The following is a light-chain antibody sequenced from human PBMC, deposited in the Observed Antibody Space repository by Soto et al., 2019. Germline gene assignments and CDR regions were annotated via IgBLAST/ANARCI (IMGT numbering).Light chain of an antibody. CDR3: QQYNKWPPIT. CDR2: DAS. J-gene: IGKJ5*01. V-gene: IGKV3-15*01. CDR1: QSVSSN. Sequence: VLTQSPATLSLSPGERATLSCRASQSVSSNLAWYQQRPGQAPRLLIYDASNRATGIPARFSGSGSGTEFTLTISSLQSEDFAVYYCQQYNKWPPITFGQGTRLEIK.